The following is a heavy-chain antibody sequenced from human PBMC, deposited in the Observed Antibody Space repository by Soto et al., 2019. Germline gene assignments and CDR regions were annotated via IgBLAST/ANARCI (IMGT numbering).Heavy chain of an antibody. D-gene: IGHD2-2*01. Sequence: QLQLQESGPGLVKPSETLSLTCTVSGGSISSSSYYWGWIRQPPGKGLEWIGSIYYSGSTYYNPSLKGRVTISVDTSKNQFSLKLSSVTAADTAVYYCASYDIVVVPAAIPFDYWGQGTLVTVSS. J-gene: IGHJ4*02. CDR1: GGSISSSSYY. CDR2: IYYSGST. CDR3: ASYDIVVVPAAIPFDY. V-gene: IGHV4-39*01.